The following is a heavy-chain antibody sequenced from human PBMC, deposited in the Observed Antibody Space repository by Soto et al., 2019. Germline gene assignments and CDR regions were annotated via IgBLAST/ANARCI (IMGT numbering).Heavy chain of an antibody. J-gene: IGHJ6*02. Sequence: GGSLRLSCAASGFTFSRYAMHWVRQAPGKGLEWVAVISYDGSNKNYADSVKGRFTIPRDNSKNTLYLQMNSLRAEDTAVYYCARDSSGWYGLYGMDVWGQGTTVTVSS. CDR2: ISYDGSNK. D-gene: IGHD6-19*01. CDR1: GFTFSRYA. V-gene: IGHV3-30-3*01. CDR3: ARDSSGWYGLYGMDV.